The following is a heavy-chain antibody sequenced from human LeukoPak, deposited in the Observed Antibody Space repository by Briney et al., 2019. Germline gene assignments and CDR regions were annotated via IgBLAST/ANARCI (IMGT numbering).Heavy chain of an antibody. CDR3: ARVATIKWDYFDY. Sequence: ASVKVSCKASGYTFTSYYMHWVRQAPGQGLEWMGIINPSGGTTSYVQKFRGRVTMTRDTSTSTVYMELSSLRSEDTAVYYCARVATIKWDYFDYWGQGTLVTVSS. D-gene: IGHD5-24*01. CDR2: INPSGGTT. CDR1: GYTFTSYY. J-gene: IGHJ4*02. V-gene: IGHV1-46*01.